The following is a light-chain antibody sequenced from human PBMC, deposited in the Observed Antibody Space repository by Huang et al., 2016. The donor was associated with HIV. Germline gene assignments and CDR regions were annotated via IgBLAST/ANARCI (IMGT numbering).Light chain of an antibody. CDR2: LGS. Sequence: DIVMTQSPLSLPVTPGEPASIPCRSSQSLLHSNGYNYLDWYLQKPGKSPRLLIYLGSNRASGVPARFSGSGAGTDFTLKISRVEAEDVGVYYCMQALQTPRTFGQGTKLEIK. V-gene: IGKV2-28*01. CDR1: QSLLHSNGYNY. J-gene: IGKJ2*01. CDR3: MQALQTPRT.